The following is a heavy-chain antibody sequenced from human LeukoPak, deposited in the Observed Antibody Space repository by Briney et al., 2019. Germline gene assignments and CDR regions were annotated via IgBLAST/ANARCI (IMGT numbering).Heavy chain of an antibody. CDR1: GFTFSSYA. Sequence: QPGGSLRLSCAASGFTFSSYAMSWVRQAPGKGLEWVSAISGSGGATYYADSVKGRFTISRDNSKNTLYLQMNSLRAEDTAVYYCAEDRAIHLVPYYLVPDIWGQGTVVTVSS. CDR2: ISGSGGAT. D-gene: IGHD5-18*01. V-gene: IGHV3-23*01. CDR3: AEDRAIHLVPYYLVPDI. J-gene: IGHJ3*02.